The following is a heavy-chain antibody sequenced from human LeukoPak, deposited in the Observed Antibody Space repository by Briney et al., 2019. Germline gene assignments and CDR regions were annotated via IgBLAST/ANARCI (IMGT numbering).Heavy chain of an antibody. CDR1: GYTFTSYD. J-gene: IGHJ6*02. CDR2: INPNSGNT. V-gene: IGHV1-8*01. CDR3: ARVEYSSYYYYGMDV. Sequence: ASVKVSCKASGYTFTSYDINWVRQATGQGLGWMGWINPNSGNTGYAQKFQGRVTMTRNTSISTAYMELSSLRSEDTAVYYCARVEYSSYYYYGMDVWGQGTTVTVSS. D-gene: IGHD6-6*01.